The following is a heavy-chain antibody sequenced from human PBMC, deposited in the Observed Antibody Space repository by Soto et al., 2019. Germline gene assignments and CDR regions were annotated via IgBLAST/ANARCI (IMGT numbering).Heavy chain of an antibody. CDR3: AAGFPPDY. CDR1: GFTFSTSW. V-gene: IGHV3-7*01. D-gene: IGHD3-10*01. Sequence: EVQLVESGGVLVQPGGSLRVSCAASGFTFSTSWMNWVRQAPGKGLEWVANINGDGSEEYYVDSVRGRFTISRDNVKNSLFLQMQSLRAEDTAVYYCAAGFPPDYWGQGTLVTVSS. CDR2: INGDGSEE. J-gene: IGHJ4*02.